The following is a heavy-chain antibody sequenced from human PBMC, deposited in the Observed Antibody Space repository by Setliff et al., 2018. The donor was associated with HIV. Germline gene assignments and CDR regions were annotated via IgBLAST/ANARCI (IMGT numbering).Heavy chain of an antibody. J-gene: IGHJ4*02. D-gene: IGHD1-1*01. CDR2: INYNNGDT. CDR3: ALANIVSTARWNH. Sequence: ASVKVSCKTSGYIFSAYYVHWLRRAPGQGLEWMGWINYNNGDTKYAERFQGRVTITRDTSISTVYMDLNRLTSDDTAVYYCALANIVSTARWNHWGRGTLVTVSS. CDR1: GYIFSAYY. V-gene: IGHV1-2*02.